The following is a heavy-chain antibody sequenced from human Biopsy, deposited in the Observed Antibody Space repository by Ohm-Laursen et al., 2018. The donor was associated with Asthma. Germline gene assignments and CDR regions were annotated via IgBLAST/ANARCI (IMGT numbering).Heavy chain of an antibody. CDR2: IYYSGST. V-gene: IGHV4-31*03. J-gene: IGHJ1*01. Sequence: TLSPTCTVSYGSITSGGYYWTWIRQHPGKGLEWIGFIYYSGSTYYNPSLKSRVSISIDTSKNQFSLKLSSVTAADTAVYYCARGVVYGGDSYAEYFQHWGQGTLVTVSS. CDR1: YGSITSGGYY. CDR3: ARGVVYGGDSYAEYFQH. D-gene: IGHD4-23*01.